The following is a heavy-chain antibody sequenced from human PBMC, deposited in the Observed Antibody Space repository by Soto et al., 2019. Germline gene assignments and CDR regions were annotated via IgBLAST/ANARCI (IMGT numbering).Heavy chain of an antibody. CDR2: INPNSGGT. CDR3: ARDRRSSRRGIIDY. J-gene: IGHJ4*02. V-gene: IGHV1-2*02. D-gene: IGHD1-26*01. Sequence: ASVKVSCKASGYTFTGYYMHWVLQAPGQGLEWMGWINPNSGGTNYAQKFQGRVTMTRDTSISTAYMELSRLRSDDTAVYYCARDRRSSRRGIIDYWGQGTLVTVSS. CDR1: GYTFTGYY.